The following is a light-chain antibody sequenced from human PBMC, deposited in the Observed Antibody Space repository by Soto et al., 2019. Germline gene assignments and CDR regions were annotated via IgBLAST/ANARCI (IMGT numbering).Light chain of an antibody. CDR1: HSVSNY. Sequence: EIVLTQSPATLSLSPGERATHSCRASHSVSNYLAWYQQKPGQAPRLLIYDASNRATGIPARFSGGGSGTDFTLAIISLEPEDFAVYYCQQRSNWPLTFGGGTKVDIK. CDR3: QQRSNWPLT. CDR2: DAS. J-gene: IGKJ4*01. V-gene: IGKV3-11*01.